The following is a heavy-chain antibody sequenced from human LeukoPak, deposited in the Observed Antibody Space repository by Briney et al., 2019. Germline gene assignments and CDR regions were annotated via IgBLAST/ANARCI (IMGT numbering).Heavy chain of an antibody. CDR1: GFTFSSYW. V-gene: IGHV3-7*01. J-gene: IGHJ4*02. Sequence: GGSLRLSCAASGFTFSSYWMSWVRQAPGKGLEWVANIKQDGSEKYYVDSVKGRFTISRDNAKNSLYLQMNSLRAEDTAVYYCARWVCSPTSCYYFDHWGQGTLVVVSS. CDR2: IKQDGSEK. D-gene: IGHD2-2*01. CDR3: ARWVCSPTSCYYFDH.